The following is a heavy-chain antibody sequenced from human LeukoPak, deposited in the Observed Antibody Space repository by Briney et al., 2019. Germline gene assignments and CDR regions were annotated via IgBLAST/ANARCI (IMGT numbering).Heavy chain of an antibody. Sequence: GGSLRLSCAASGITFSGSGMSWVRQAPGKGLEWVSTISGSGSNTHYADSVKGRFTISRDNSKNTLYLQMNSLRAEDTAVYYCARTSYGSGSYPFHFDYWGQGTLVTVSS. D-gene: IGHD3-10*01. CDR3: ARTSYGSGSYPFHFDY. CDR2: ISGSGSNT. CDR1: GITFSGSG. J-gene: IGHJ4*02. V-gene: IGHV3-23*01.